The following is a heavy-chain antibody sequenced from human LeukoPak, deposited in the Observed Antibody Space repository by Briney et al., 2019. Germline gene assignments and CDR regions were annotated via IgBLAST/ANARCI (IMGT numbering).Heavy chain of an antibody. D-gene: IGHD1-26*01. J-gene: IGHJ4*02. Sequence: GGTLRLSCAASGFIFSNYWMSWVRQAPGKGLEWVASIKQDGSVKDYVDSVKGRFTISRDNAKNSLYLQMNSLRAEDTAVYYCATYKVGATAIFGSWGQGTLVTVSS. CDR2: IKQDGSVK. CDR1: GFIFSNYW. CDR3: ATYKVGATAIFGS. V-gene: IGHV3-7*01.